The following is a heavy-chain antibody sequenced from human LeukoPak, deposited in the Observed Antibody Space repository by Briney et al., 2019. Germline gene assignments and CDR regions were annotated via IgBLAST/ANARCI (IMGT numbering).Heavy chain of an antibody. CDR3: ERHGGSGYCSQGVCYVGAFDI. V-gene: IGHV4-59*08. CDR1: GGSISRYY. D-gene: IGHD2-8*01. J-gene: IGHJ3*02. CDR2: IHYRGST. Sequence: SDTLSLTCIVSGGSISRYYWSWIRQPPGKGLEWVGYIHYRGSTNYNPSLKSRVTISVDTPKKQFSLNLSSVAAADTAAYYCERHGGSGYCSQGVCYVGAFDIWGQGTVVTVSS.